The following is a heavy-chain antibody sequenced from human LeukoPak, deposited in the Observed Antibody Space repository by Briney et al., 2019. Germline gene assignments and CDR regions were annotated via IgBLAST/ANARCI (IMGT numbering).Heavy chain of an antibody. Sequence: SETLSLTCTVSGGSISSYYWSWIRQPPGKGLEWIGEINHSGSTNYNPSLKSRVTISVDTSKNQFSLKLSSVTAADTAVYYCARRPPMVRGAVDYWGQGTLVTVSS. J-gene: IGHJ4*02. D-gene: IGHD3-10*01. CDR1: GGSISSYY. V-gene: IGHV4-34*01. CDR3: ARRPPMVRGAVDY. CDR2: INHSGST.